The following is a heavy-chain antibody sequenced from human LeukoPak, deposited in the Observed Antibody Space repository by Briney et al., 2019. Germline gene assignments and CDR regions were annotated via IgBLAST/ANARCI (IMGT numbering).Heavy chain of an antibody. CDR3: ARDLSIAAPGTDFDY. CDR2: INPNSGGT. J-gene: IGHJ4*02. D-gene: IGHD6-13*01. CDR1: GYTFTGYS. Sequence: ASVKVSCKASGYTFTGYSVHWVRQAPGQGLEWMGWINPNSGGTKYALKFQGRVTMTRDTSISTAYMELSRLTSDDTAVYYCARDLSIAAPGTDFDYWGQGTLVTVSS. V-gene: IGHV1-2*02.